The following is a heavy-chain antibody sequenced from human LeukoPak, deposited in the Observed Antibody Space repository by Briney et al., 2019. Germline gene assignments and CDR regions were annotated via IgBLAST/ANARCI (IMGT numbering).Heavy chain of an antibody. D-gene: IGHD2-2*03. CDR2: IIPIFGTA. V-gene: IGHV1-69*01. CDR1: GGTFSSYA. Sequence: SVKVFCKASGGTFSSYAISWVRQAPGQGLEWMGGIIPIFGTANYAQKFQGRVTITADESTSTAYMELSSLRSEDTAVYYCARGVDIVVVPAATNWFDPWGQGTLVTVSS. CDR3: ARGVDIVVVPAATNWFDP. J-gene: IGHJ5*02.